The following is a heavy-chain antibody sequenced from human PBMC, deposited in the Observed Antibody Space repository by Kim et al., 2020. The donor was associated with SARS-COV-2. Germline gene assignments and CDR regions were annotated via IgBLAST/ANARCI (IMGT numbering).Heavy chain of an antibody. CDR3: ARYKRYGDPGWDR. CDR2: ISYIGST. J-gene: IGHJ1*01. CDR1: GGSISDSTYY. Sequence: SETLSLICTVSGGSISDSTYYWGWIRQAPGTGLEWIGSISYIGSTYYNPSLKSRVTLSADTSKNQLSLRLSPVTAADSAVYHCARYKRYGDPGWDRWGQG. D-gene: IGHD6-19*01. V-gene: IGHV4-39*01.